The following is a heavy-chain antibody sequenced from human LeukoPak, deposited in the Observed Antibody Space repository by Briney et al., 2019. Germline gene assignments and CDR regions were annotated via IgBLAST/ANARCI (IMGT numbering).Heavy chain of an antibody. CDR1: GYTFTGYY. Sequence: AASVKVSCKASGYTFTGYYMHWVRQAPGQGLEWMGWINPNSGGTNYAQKFQGWVTMTRDTSISTAYMELSRLRSEDTAVYYCARAPSQSWDDSSGYYPDYWGQGTLVTVSS. V-gene: IGHV1-2*04. CDR2: INPNSGGT. D-gene: IGHD3-22*01. CDR3: ARAPSQSWDDSSGYYPDY. J-gene: IGHJ4*02.